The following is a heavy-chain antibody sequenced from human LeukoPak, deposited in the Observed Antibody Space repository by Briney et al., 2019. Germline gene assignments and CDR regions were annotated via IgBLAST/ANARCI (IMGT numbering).Heavy chain of an antibody. V-gene: IGHV1-2*02. CDR2: INPNSGGT. CDR1: GYTFTGYY. Sequence: GASVKISCKASGYTFTGYYMHWVRQAPGQGLEWMGWINPNSGGTNYAQKFQGRVTMTRDTSISTAYMELSRLRSDDTAVYYCARDPYRIQLWSDYYYYMDVWGKGTTVTVSS. J-gene: IGHJ6*03. D-gene: IGHD5-18*01. CDR3: ARDPYRIQLWSDYYYYMDV.